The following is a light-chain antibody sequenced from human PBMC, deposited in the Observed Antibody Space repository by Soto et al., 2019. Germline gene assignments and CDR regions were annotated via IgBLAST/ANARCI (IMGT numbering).Light chain of an antibody. CDR3: SSYTSSSTLV. CDR2: EVS. J-gene: IGLJ3*02. CDR1: SSDVGGYND. Sequence: QSALTQPASVSGSPGQSITISCTGTSSDVGGYNDVSWYQQHPGKAPKLMIYEVSNRPSGVSNRFSGSKSGNTASLTISGLQADDEADYYCSSYTSSSTLVFGGGTKLTVL. V-gene: IGLV2-14*01.